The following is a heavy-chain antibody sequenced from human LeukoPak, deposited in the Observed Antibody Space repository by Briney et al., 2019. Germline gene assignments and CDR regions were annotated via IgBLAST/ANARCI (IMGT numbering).Heavy chain of an antibody. J-gene: IGHJ6*03. CDR2: ISYDGSNK. CDR3: VKRRGLELLYYYYMDV. D-gene: IGHD1-7*01. CDR1: GFTFSDYG. V-gene: IGHV3-30*18. Sequence: PGRSLRPSWAVSGFTFSDYGTHWVRQAPGKGRGWVAIISYDGSNKYYADSGEGRFTLSRDNSKNTIYLQMNSLRAEDTAVYYCVKRRGLELLYYYYMDVWGKGTTVTVSS.